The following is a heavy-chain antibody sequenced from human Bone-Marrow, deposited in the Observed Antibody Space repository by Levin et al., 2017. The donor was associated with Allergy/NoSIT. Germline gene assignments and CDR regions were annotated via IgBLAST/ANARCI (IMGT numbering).Heavy chain of an antibody. Sequence: PGGSLRLSCVASGFSFNDYAMNWVRQVPGKGLEWVSGISWNSGRAGYADAVKGRFSISRDNSKNSLYLEMSSLRPEDTALYYCTKDIRPQWYGVDVWGQGTTVTVSS. V-gene: IGHV3-9*01. J-gene: IGHJ6*02. CDR3: TKDIRPQWYGVDV. CDR2: ISWNSGRA. CDR1: GFSFNDYA. D-gene: IGHD6-19*01.